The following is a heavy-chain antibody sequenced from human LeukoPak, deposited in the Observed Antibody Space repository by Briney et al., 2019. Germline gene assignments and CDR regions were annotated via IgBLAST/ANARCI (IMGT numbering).Heavy chain of an antibody. V-gene: IGHV3-23*01. D-gene: IGHD3-9*01. CDR1: GFTFSSYA. CDR3: ARREGYYDILTGYLYWFDP. Sequence: GGSLRLSCAASGFTFSSYAMSWVRQAPGKGLEWVSAISGSGGSTYYADSVKGRFTISRDNSKNTLYLQMNSLRAEDTAVYYCARREGYYDILTGYLYWFDPWGQGTLVTVSS. J-gene: IGHJ5*02. CDR2: ISGSGGST.